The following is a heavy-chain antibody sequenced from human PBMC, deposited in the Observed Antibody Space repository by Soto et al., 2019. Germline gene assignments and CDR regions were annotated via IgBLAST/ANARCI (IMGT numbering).Heavy chain of an antibody. V-gene: IGHV3-23*01. J-gene: IGHJ4*02. Sequence: EVQLLESGGGLVQPGGSLRLSCAASGFTFSNYAMSWVRQAPGKGLEWVSAISGSGGSTYYADSVKGRFTISRDNSKNTPYLQMNSLRAEDTAVYYCATTAPIYGAAAGTVYWGQGTLVTVSS. CDR2: ISGSGGST. CDR1: GFTFSNYA. CDR3: ATTAPIYGAAAGTVY. D-gene: IGHD6-13*01.